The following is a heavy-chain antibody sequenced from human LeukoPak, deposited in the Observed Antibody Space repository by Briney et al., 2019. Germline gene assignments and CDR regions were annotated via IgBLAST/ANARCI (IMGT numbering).Heavy chain of an antibody. CDR3: AREGPRGNSQFDY. CDR1: GFTFSNYG. V-gene: IGHV3-33*01. Sequence: GGSLRLSCAASGFTFSNYGMHWVRQAPGKGLEWVALIWYDGTNKYYTDSVRSRFTISRENTQNALYLQMNSLRVEDTALYYCAREGPRGNSQFDYWGQETLVTVSS. CDR2: IWYDGTNK. J-gene: IGHJ4*02. D-gene: IGHD2/OR15-2a*01.